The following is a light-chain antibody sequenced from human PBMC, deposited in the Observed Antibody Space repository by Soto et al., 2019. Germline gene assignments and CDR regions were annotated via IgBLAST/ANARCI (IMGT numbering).Light chain of an antibody. CDR2: GAS. Sequence: EIVLTQSPGTLSLSPGERATLSCRASQSVSSSYLAWYQQKPGQAPSILIYGASSRATGIPDRFSGSGSGTDFTLTISRLEPEDFAVYYCQQYGSSSITFGQGTRLEIK. CDR1: QSVSSSY. CDR3: QQYGSSSIT. J-gene: IGKJ5*01. V-gene: IGKV3-20*01.